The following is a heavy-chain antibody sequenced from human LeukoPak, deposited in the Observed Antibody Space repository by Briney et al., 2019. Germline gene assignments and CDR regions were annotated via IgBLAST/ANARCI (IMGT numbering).Heavy chain of an antibody. J-gene: IGHJ4*02. D-gene: IGHD1-26*01. Sequence: SETLSLTCTVSGGSISSYYWSWIRQPPGKGLEWIGYIYYSGSTNYNPSLKSRVTISVDTSKNQFSLKLSSVTAADTAVYYCARLGRWATFDYWGQGALVTVSS. CDR1: GGSISSYY. CDR3: ARLGRWATFDY. CDR2: IYYSGST. V-gene: IGHV4-59*01.